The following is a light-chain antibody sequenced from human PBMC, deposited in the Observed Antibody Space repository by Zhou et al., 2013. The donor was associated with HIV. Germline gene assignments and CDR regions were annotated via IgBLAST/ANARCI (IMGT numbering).Light chain of an antibody. CDR2: GAS. CDR3: QQYGSSPRA. V-gene: IGKV3-20*01. Sequence: ETVLTQSPGTLSLSPGERVTLSCRASQSVSSSYLAWYQQKPGQAPRLLIYGASNRATGIPDRFSGSGSGTDFTLIISRLEPEDFAVYYCQQYGSSPRAFGQGTKVEIK. J-gene: IGKJ1*01. CDR1: QSVSSSY.